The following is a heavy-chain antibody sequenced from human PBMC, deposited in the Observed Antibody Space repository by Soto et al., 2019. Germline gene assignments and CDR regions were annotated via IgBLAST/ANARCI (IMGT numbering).Heavy chain of an antibody. D-gene: IGHD3-9*01. CDR3: ARRTSTYDILTGYVDY. CDR1: GYSFTTYW. V-gene: IGHV5-51*01. Sequence: RGESLKISCQGSGYSFTTYWIGWVRQMPGKGLEWMGIIYPGDSDTKYSPSFQGQVTMSADKSSSTAYLQWSSLKASDTATYYCARRTSTYDILTGYVDYWGQGTLVTVSS. J-gene: IGHJ4*02. CDR2: IYPGDSDT.